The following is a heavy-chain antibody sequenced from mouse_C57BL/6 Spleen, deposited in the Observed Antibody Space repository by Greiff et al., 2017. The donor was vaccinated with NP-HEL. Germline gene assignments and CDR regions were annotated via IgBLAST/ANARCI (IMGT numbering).Heavy chain of an antibody. CDR1: GYAFTNYL. D-gene: IGHD1-1*01. V-gene: IGHV1-54*01. CDR2: INPGSGGT. J-gene: IGHJ2*01. Sequence: QVQLKESGAELVRPGTSVKVSCKASGYAFTNYLIEWVKQRPGQGLEWIGVINPGSGGTNYNEKFKGKATLTADKSSSTAYMQLSSLTSEDSAVYFCARGDYGSSYGVDYWGQGTTLTVSS. CDR3: ARGDYGSSYGVDY.